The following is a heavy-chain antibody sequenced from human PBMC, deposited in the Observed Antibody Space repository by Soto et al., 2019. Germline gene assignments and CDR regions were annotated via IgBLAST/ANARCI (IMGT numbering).Heavy chain of an antibody. V-gene: IGHV4-31*02. J-gene: IGHJ4*02. D-gene: IGHD2-15*01. CDR3: ARAQYCSGGTGYRGLDS. CDR2: IYYSGYA. Sequence: WTWIRQHPGKGLEFIGYIYYSGYAYYNPSLKSRVTMSVDTSKNQFSLKLSSVTAADTAVYYCARAQYCSGGTGYRGLDSWGKGSLVTVSS.